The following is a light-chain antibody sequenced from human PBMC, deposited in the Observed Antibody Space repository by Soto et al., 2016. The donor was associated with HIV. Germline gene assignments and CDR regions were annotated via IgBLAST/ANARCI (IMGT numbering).Light chain of an antibody. CDR2: RAS. CDR1: QSISIY. V-gene: IGKV1-5*03. Sequence: DIQMTQSPSTLSASVGDRVTLTCRASQSISIYLAWYQQKPGKAPNLLIYRASSLESGDPSGFSGSGSGTEFTLTISSLQPDDFATYYCQQYQTYPLTFGGGTKVEIK. CDR3: QQYQTYPLT. J-gene: IGKJ4*01.